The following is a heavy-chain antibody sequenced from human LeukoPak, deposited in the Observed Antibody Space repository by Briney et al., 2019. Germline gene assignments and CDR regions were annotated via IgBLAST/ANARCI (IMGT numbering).Heavy chain of an antibody. Sequence: PGGSLRLSCAASGFTFSSYSMNWVRQAPGKGLEWVSSISSSSSYIYYADSVKGRFTISRDNAKNSLYLQMNSLRAEDTAVYYCARGYCTNGVCYLDYYYYMDVWGKGTTVTVSS. CDR1: GFTFSSYS. D-gene: IGHD2-8*01. V-gene: IGHV3-21*01. CDR3: ARGYCTNGVCYLDYYYYMDV. CDR2: ISSSSSYI. J-gene: IGHJ6*03.